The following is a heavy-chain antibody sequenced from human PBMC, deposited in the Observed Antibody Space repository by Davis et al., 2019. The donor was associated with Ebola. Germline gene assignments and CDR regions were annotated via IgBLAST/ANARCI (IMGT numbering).Heavy chain of an antibody. V-gene: IGHV3-7*03. J-gene: IGHJ3*02. CDR3: VRGDFYDSSGSDHIFTDAFDI. CDR1: GFMFSSHW. D-gene: IGHD3-22*01. Sequence: AGSLTLSCAASGFMFSSHWMSWVRQAPGKGLQWVANTKPDGSEKFYVDSVKGRFTISRDNTKNSLYLQMDNLRAEDTALYYGVRGDFYDSSGSDHIFTDAFDIWGQGTMVTVSS. CDR2: TKPDGSEK.